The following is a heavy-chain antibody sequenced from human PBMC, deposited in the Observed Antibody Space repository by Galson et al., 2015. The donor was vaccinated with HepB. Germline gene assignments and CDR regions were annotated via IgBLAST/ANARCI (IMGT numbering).Heavy chain of an antibody. CDR3: ARRKSLAVAGKRGWFDP. D-gene: IGHD6-19*01. V-gene: IGHV5-51*03. J-gene: IGHJ5*02. Sequence: QSGAEVKKPGESLKISCKGSGCSFTSYWIGWGRQRPGKGLEWMGIIYPGDSDTRYSPSFQGQVTISADKSISTAYLQWSSLKASDTAMYYCARRKSLAVAGKRGWFDPWGQGTLVTVSS. CDR2: IYPGDSDT. CDR1: GCSFTSYW.